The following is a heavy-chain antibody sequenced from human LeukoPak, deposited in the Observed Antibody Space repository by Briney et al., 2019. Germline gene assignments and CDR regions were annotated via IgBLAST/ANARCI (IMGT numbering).Heavy chain of an antibody. CDR1: GVSISGYY. J-gene: IGHJ5*02. D-gene: IGHD2-21*01. Sequence: SETLSLTCTVSGVSISGYYWSWIRQPAGKGLEWIGRIYISRGTNYNPSLTSRVIMSVDTSKNQFSLKLSSVTAADTAVYYCARRSTVVGMGWFDPWGQGTLVIVSS. V-gene: IGHV4-4*07. CDR3: ARRSTVVGMGWFDP. CDR2: IYISRGT.